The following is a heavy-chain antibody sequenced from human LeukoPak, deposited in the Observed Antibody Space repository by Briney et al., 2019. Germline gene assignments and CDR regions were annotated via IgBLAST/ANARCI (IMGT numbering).Heavy chain of an antibody. Sequence: PGGSLRLSCAASGFIFSDFYMGWIRQAPGKGLEWVSYISISGTTTNYADSVKGRFTISRDDARNSLYLQMNSLRAEDTAVYYCAKDILAAGLFFDYWGQGTLVTVSS. V-gene: IGHV3-11*01. CDR2: ISISGTTT. CDR1: GFIFSDFY. CDR3: AKDILAAGLFFDY. D-gene: IGHD6-13*01. J-gene: IGHJ4*02.